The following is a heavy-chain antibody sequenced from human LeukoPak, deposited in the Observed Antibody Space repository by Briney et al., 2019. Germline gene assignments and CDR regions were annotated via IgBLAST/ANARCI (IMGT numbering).Heavy chain of an antibody. CDR3: AKIHDYGPFTDY. V-gene: IGHV3-33*06. CDR1: GFTFSSYG. Sequence: GRSLRLSCAASGFTFSSYGMHWVRQAPGKGLEWVAVIWYDGSNKYYADSVKGRFTISTDNSKNTLFLQMDSLRAEDTALYYCAKIHDYGPFTDYWGQGTLVTVSS. CDR2: IWYDGSNK. D-gene: IGHD4-17*01. J-gene: IGHJ4*02.